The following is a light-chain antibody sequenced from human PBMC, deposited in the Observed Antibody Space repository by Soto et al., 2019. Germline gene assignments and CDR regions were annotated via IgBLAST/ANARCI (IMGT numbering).Light chain of an antibody. Sequence: QSALTQPPSASGSPGQSVTISCTGTNSDTGGHNDVSWYQQHPGKAPQLMIYEVDKRPSGVPDRFSGSKSGNTASLSVSGLQAEDEADYYCSSYAGIDNFVVFGGGTKLTVL. CDR3: SSYAGIDNFVV. CDR1: NSDTGGHND. CDR2: EVD. J-gene: IGLJ3*02. V-gene: IGLV2-8*01.